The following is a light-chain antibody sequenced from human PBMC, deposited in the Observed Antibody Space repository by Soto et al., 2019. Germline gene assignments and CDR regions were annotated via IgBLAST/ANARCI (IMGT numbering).Light chain of an antibody. Sequence: DIQMTQSPSAMSASVGDRVTITGRASQGISNYLAWFQQKPGKVPKCLIYAASSLQSGVPSRFSGSGSATEFTVTISGLQPQDFATHYCLQDNRYPPITFGQGTRLEIK. CDR1: QGISNY. V-gene: IGKV1-17*03. CDR3: LQDNRYPPIT. CDR2: AAS. J-gene: IGKJ5*01.